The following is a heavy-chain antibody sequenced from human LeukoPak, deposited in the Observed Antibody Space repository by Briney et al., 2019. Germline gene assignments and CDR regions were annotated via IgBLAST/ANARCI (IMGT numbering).Heavy chain of an antibody. V-gene: IGHV4-59*08. D-gene: IGHD6-13*01. CDR2: IYYSGST. Sequence: PSETLSLTCTVSGGSISSYYWSWIRQPPGKGLEWIGYIYYSGSTNYNPSLKSRVTISVDTSKNQFSLKLSSVTAADTAVYYCARSKLQQLVLPFDYWGQGTLVTVSS. J-gene: IGHJ4*02. CDR3: ARSKLQQLVLPFDY. CDR1: GGSISSYY.